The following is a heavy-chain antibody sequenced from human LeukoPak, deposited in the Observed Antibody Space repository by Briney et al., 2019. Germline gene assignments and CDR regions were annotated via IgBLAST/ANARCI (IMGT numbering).Heavy chain of an antibody. CDR1: GFTFSSYA. V-gene: IGHV3-23*01. CDR2: ISGSGSST. J-gene: IGHJ3*02. CDR3: ARFRGSTPAAFDI. Sequence: PGGSLRLSCAGSGFTFSSYAMSWVRQAPGKGLEWVSGISGSGSSTNYADSVKGRFTISRDDSKNTLYLQMNSLRAEDTAVYYCARFRGSTPAAFDIWGQGTMVTVSS. D-gene: IGHD3-10*01.